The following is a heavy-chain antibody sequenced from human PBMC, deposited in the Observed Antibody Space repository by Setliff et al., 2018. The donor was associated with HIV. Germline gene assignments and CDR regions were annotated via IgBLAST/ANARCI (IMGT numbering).Heavy chain of an antibody. CDR2: IYSSGTT. CDR1: GDSISSSSCY. Sequence: SETLSLTCTVSGDSISSSSCYWAWIRQPPGKGLEWIGNIYSSGTTFYNPSLKGRVTVSVDTSKNQFSLRLNSVTAADTAVYYCARRRADYDSSGHYREDFDYWGQGTLVTVSS. D-gene: IGHD3-22*01. CDR3: ARRRADYDSSGHYREDFDY. V-gene: IGHV4-39*01. J-gene: IGHJ4*02.